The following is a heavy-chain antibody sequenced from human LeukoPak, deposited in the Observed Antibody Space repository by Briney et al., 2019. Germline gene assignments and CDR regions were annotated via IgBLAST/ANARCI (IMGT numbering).Heavy chain of an antibody. J-gene: IGHJ4*02. D-gene: IGHD2-2*01. CDR1: GYTFTSYD. Sequence: ASVKVSCKASGYTFTSYDINWVRQATAQGLEWMGWMNPNSGNTGYAQKFQGRVTMTRDTSISTAYMELSSLRSEDTAVYYCARVRGYCSSTSCYRVYYFDYWGQGTLVTVSS. CDR3: ARVRGYCSSTSCYRVYYFDY. CDR2: MNPNSGNT. V-gene: IGHV1-8*01.